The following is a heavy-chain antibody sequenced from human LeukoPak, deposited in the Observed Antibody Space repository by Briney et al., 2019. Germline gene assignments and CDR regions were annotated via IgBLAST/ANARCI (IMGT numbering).Heavy chain of an antibody. CDR2: IYYSGST. CDR3: AREVKSQYSGSPFDY. J-gene: IGHJ4*02. V-gene: IGHV4-39*07. Sequence: SETLSLTCTVSGGSISSSSYYWGWIRQPPGKGLEWIGSIYYSGSTYYNPSLKSRVTISVDTSKNQFSLKLSSVTAADTAVYYCAREVKSQYSGSPFDYWGQGTLVTVSS. D-gene: IGHD1-26*01. CDR1: GGSISSSSYY.